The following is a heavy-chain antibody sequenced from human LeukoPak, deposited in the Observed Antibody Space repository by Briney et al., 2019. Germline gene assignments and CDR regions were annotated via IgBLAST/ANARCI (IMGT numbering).Heavy chain of an antibody. Sequence: GGSLRLSCAASGFTFSSYAMHWVRQAPGKGLEWVSVISYDGSNKYYADSVKGRFTISRDNSKNTLYLQMNSLRAEDTAVYYCAKNFQFFYMDVWGKGTTVTVSS. CDR1: GFTFSSYA. V-gene: IGHV3-30-3*02. J-gene: IGHJ6*03. CDR2: ISYDGSNK. CDR3: AKNFQFFYMDV.